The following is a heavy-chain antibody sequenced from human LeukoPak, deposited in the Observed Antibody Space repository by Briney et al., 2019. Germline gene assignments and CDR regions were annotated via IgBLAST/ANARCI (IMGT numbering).Heavy chain of an antibody. D-gene: IGHD5-18*01. V-gene: IGHV3-49*03. CDR2: IRNKAYGGTT. J-gene: IGHJ6*02. Sequence: GGFLRLSCAASVFTIGGYAMSWFRQAPGKGLEWIVFIRNKAYGGTTEYAASVKGRFTISRDDSKSIAYLQMNSLKTEDTAVYHCTRIQLWYYYYGMDVWGQGTTVTVSS. CDR1: VFTIGGYA. CDR3: TRIQLWYYYYGMDV.